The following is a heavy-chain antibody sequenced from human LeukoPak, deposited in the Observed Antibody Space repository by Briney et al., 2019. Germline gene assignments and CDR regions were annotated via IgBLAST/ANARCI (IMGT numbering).Heavy chain of an antibody. CDR1: GFTVSRNY. D-gene: IGHD1-26*01. Sequence: GGSLRLSCAASGFTVSRNYMTWVRQAPGKGLEWVSVIYSGGSTYYADSVKGRFTISRDNSKNTLYLQMNSLRAEDTAVYYCARIVAGGAFDIWGQGTMVTVSS. CDR3: ARIVAGGAFDI. CDR2: IYSGGST. J-gene: IGHJ3*02. V-gene: IGHV3-66*01.